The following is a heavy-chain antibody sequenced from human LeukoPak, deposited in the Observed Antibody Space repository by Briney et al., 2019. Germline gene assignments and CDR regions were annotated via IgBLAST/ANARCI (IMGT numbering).Heavy chain of an antibody. V-gene: IGHV3-21*01. J-gene: IGHJ5*02. CDR3: ARDLGRIVGA. Sequence: GGSLRLSCAASGFTFSSYSMNWVRQAPGKGLEWVSSISSSSSCIYYADSVKGRFTISRDNAKNSLYLQMNSLRAEDTAIYYCARDLGRIVGAWGQGTLVTVSS. CDR2: ISSSSSCI. D-gene: IGHD2-15*01. CDR1: GFTFSSYS.